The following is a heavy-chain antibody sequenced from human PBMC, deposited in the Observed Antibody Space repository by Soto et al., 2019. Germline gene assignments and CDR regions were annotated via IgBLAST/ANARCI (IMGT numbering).Heavy chain of an antibody. Sequence: SVKVSCKGSGGTFNSFTVSWVRQAPGQGLEWMGGIIPIFGTANYEQKFQGRVSITADKSTTTAYMELSSLRSEDTAVYYCARAGTAVTRALDYWGQGTLVTVSS. CDR2: IIPIFGTA. CDR1: GGTFNSFT. J-gene: IGHJ4*02. V-gene: IGHV1-69*06. D-gene: IGHD4-4*01. CDR3: ARAGTAVTRALDY.